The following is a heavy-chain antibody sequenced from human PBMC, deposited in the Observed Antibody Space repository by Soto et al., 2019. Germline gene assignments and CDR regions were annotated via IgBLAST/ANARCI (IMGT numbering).Heavy chain of an antibody. Sequence: EVQLVESGGGLVQPRGSLRLSCAASGFTFSSYWMSWVRQAPGKGLEWVANIKQDGSEKYYVDSVKGRFTISRDNAKNSLYLQMNSLRAEDTAVYYCARDKTLEVLRFLEWLLYGYFDYWGQGTLVTVSS. V-gene: IGHV3-7*05. CDR1: GFTFSSYW. CDR2: IKQDGSEK. J-gene: IGHJ4*02. D-gene: IGHD3-3*01. CDR3: ARDKTLEVLRFLEWLLYGYFDY.